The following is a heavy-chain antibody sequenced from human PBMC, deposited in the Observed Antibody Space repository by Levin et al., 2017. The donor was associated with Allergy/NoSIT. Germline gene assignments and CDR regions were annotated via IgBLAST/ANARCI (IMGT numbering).Heavy chain of an antibody. CDR3: AKDSRFDYGGNHFDY. D-gene: IGHD4-23*01. CDR2: ISWNSGSI. V-gene: IGHV3-9*01. CDR1: GFTFDDYA. J-gene: IGHJ4*02. Sequence: PGGSLRLSCAASGFTFDDYAMHWVRQAPGKGLEWVSGISWNSGSIGYADSVKGRFTISRDNAKNSLYLQMNSLRAEDTALYYCAKDSRFDYGGNHFDYWGQGTLVTVSS.